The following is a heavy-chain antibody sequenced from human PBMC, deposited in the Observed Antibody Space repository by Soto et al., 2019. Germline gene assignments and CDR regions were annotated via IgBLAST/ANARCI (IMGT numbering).Heavy chain of an antibody. CDR1: GFTFSSYD. D-gene: IGHD1-26*01. J-gene: IGHJ3*02. Sequence: GGSLRLSCAASGFTFSSYDMHWVRQATGKGLEWVSAIGTAGDTYYPGSVKGRFTISRENAKNSLYLQMNSLRAGDTAVYYCARARGVGDAFDIWGQGTMVTVSS. CDR3: ARARGVGDAFDI. CDR2: IGTAGDT. V-gene: IGHV3-13*01.